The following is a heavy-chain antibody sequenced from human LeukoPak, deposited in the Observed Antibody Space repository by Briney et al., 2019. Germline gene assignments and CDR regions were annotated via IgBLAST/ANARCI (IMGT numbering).Heavy chain of an antibody. J-gene: IGHJ5*02. CDR3: AREARSGYEGFWSDP. CDR2: IYYSGRT. D-gene: IGHD5-12*01. V-gene: IGHV4-39*07. CDR1: YGSISDISYY. Sequence: PSETLSLTCTVSYGSISDISYYWGWIRQPPGKGLEWIGSIYYSGRTYYNSSLKSRVTISVDTSKNQFSLKVTSVTAADTAVYYCAREARSGYEGFWSDPWGQGTVVTVSS.